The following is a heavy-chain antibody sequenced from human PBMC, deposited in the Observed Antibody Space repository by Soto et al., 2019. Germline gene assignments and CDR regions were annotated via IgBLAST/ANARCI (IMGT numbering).Heavy chain of an antibody. CDR2: INHSGST. Sequence: PXGTLSLTCAVYGGSFSGYYWSWIRQPPGKGLEWIGEINHSGSTNYNPSLKSRVTISVDTSKNQFSLKLSSVTAADTAVYYCARRGYCSGGSCSDAFDIWGQGTMVTVSS. V-gene: IGHV4-34*01. CDR3: ARRGYCSGGSCSDAFDI. D-gene: IGHD2-15*01. J-gene: IGHJ3*02. CDR1: GGSFSGYY.